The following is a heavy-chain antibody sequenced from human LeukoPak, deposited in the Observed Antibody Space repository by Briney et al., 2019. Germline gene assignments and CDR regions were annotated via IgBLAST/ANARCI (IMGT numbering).Heavy chain of an antibody. CDR2: MTYDGGDK. V-gene: IGHV3-30-3*01. D-gene: IGHD3-10*01. Sequence: PGGSLRLSCAASGFTFSTYAMHWVRQAPGKGLEWVAVMTYDGGDKYYADSVKGRFTISRDNSKNTVYLQMNSLRAEDTAVYYCARVPYGSGTYTDYWGRGTLVTVSS. CDR3: ARVPYGSGTYTDY. CDR1: GFTFSTYA. J-gene: IGHJ4*02.